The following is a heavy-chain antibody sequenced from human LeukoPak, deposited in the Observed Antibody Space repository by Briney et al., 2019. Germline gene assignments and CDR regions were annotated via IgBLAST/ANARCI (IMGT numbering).Heavy chain of an antibody. CDR3: ARDAGRSSGWYSYFDY. Sequence: AGGSLRLSCADSGFTFSSYSMNWVRQAPGQGLEWVSYISSSSSNIYYADSVKGRFTISRDNAKNSLYLQMNSLRAEDTAVYYCARDAGRSSGWYSYFDYWGQGTLVTVSS. J-gene: IGHJ4*02. CDR1: GFTFSSYS. V-gene: IGHV3-48*01. D-gene: IGHD6-19*01. CDR2: ISSSSSNI.